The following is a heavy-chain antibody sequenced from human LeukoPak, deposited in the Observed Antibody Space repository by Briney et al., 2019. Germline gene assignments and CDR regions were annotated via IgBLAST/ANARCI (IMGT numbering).Heavy chain of an antibody. Sequence: ASVKVSCKASGYTFTGYYMHWVRQAPGQGLEWMGWINPNSGGTNYAQKFQGRVTMTRDTSISTAYMELSRLRSDDTAVYYCATETSSSWYWFDPWGQGTLVTVSS. J-gene: IGHJ5*02. CDR3: ATETSSSWYWFDP. CDR2: INPNSGGT. V-gene: IGHV1-2*02. D-gene: IGHD6-13*01. CDR1: GYTFTGYY.